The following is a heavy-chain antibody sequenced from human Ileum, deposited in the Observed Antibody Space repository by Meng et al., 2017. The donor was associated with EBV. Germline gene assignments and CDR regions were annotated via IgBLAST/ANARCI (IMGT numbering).Heavy chain of an antibody. Sequence: QITLKESGPTLVKPTXTLPSTXPFSGFSLSISGVGVGWIRQPPGKALEWLALIYWDDDKRYSPSLKSRLTITKDTSKNQVVLTMTNMDPVDTATYYCTHRPMTSAYYYFDYWGQGTLVTVSS. CDR3: THRPMTSAYYYFDY. D-gene: IGHD3-22*01. V-gene: IGHV2-5*02. CDR1: GFSLSISGVG. J-gene: IGHJ4*02. CDR2: IYWDDDK.